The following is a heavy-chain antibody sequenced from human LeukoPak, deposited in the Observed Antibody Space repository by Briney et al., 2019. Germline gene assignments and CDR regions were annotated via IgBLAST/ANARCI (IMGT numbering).Heavy chain of an antibody. J-gene: IGHJ4*02. CDR1: GGSFGGYY. CDR3: AGGQYRYGNTLEY. D-gene: IGHD5-18*01. V-gene: IGHV4-34*01. CDR2: INDSGSS. Sequence: SETLSLTCAVYGGSFGGYYWSWIRQPPGKGLEWIGEINDSGSSNYIPSLKSRVTTSVDTSKNQFSLKLTSVTAADTAIYYCAGGQYRYGNTLEYWGQGTLVTVSS.